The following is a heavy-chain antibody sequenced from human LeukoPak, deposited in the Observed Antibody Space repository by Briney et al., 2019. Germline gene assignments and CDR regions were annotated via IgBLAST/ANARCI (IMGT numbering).Heavy chain of an antibody. CDR2: INPNSGGT. Sequence: ASVKVSCKASGYTFTGYSMHWVRQAPGQGLEWMGWINPNSGGTNYAQKFQGRVTVTRDTSISTAYMGLSRLRSDDTAVYYCAQPRGIAAAGTTRDKYSQRGGRAPL. J-gene: IGHJ2*01. D-gene: IGHD6-13*01. CDR1: GYTFTGYS. V-gene: IGHV1-2*02. CDR3: AQPRGIAAAGTTRDKYSQR.